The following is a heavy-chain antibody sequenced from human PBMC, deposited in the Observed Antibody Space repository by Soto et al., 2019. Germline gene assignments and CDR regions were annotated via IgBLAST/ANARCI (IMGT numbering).Heavy chain of an antibody. CDR1: GGSISSYY. CDR3: ARTDYYYDISGYAPDAFDI. D-gene: IGHD3-22*01. CDR2: IYYSGST. V-gene: IGHV4-59*01. Sequence: SETLSLTCTVSGGSISSYYWSWIRQPPGKGLEWIGYIYYSGSTNYNPSLKSRVTISVDTSKNQFSLKLSSVTAADTAVYYCARTDYYYDISGYAPDAFDIWGRGTMVTVSS. J-gene: IGHJ3*02.